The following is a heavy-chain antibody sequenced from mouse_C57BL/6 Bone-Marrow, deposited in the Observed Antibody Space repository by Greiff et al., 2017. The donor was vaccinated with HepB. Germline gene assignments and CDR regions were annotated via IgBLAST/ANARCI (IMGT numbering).Heavy chain of an antibody. Sequence: QVQLKESDAELVKPGASVKISCKASGYTFTDHTIHWMKQRPEQGLEWIGYIYPRDGSTKYNEKFKGKATLTADKSSSTAYMQLNSLTSEDTAVYFCARGLYGVYYAMDYWGQGASVTVSS. V-gene: IGHV1-78*01. J-gene: IGHJ4*01. D-gene: IGHD1-2*01. CDR1: GYTFTDHT. CDR3: ARGLYGVYYAMDY. CDR2: IYPRDGST.